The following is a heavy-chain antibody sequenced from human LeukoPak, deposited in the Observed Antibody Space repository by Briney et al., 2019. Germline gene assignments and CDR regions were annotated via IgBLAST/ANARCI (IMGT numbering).Heavy chain of an antibody. CDR3: ARGNYDILTGYYPHDY. CDR2: ISAYNGNT. V-gene: IGHV1-18*01. J-gene: IGHJ4*02. CDR1: GYTFTSYG. D-gene: IGHD3-9*01. Sequence: ASVKVSCKASGYTFTSYGISWVRQAPGQGLEWMGWISAYNGNTNYAQKLQGRVTMTTDTSTSTAYMELRSLRSDDTAVYYCARGNYDILTGYYPHDYWGQGTLVTVSS.